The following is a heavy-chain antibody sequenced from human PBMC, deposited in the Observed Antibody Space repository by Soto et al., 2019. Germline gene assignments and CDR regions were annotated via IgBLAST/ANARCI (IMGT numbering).Heavy chain of an antibody. CDR1: GGSFSGYY. CDR3: ARVRGYSGYVIHD. CDR2: INHSGST. J-gene: IGHJ4*02. V-gene: IGHV4-34*01. Sequence: PSETLSLTCAVYGGSFSGYYWSWIRQPPGKGLEWIGEINHSGSTNYNPSLKSRVTISVDTSKNQFSLKLSSVTAADTAVYYCARVRGYSGYVIHDWGQGTLVTVSS. D-gene: IGHD5-12*01.